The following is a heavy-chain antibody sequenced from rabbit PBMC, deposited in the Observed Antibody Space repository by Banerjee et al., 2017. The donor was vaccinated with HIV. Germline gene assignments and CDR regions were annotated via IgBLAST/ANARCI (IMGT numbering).Heavy chain of an antibody. V-gene: IGHV1S43*01. CDR2: IYTVTANT. CDR3: ARAMATMTMVMNL. Sequence: QEQLVESGGGLVKPGASLTLTCTASGFSFSSTYYMCWVRQAPGKGLELIACIYTVTANTWYASWVNGRFTISRSSSLNTVDLKMTSLTAADTATYFCARAMATMTMVMNLWGQGTLVTVS. CDR1: GFSFSSTYY. D-gene: IGHD2-1*01. J-gene: IGHJ4*01.